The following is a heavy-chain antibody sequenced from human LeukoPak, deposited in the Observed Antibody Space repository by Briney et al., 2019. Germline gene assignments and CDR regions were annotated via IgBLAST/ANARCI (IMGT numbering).Heavy chain of an antibody. CDR2: ISAYSGNT. Sequence: ASVKVSCKASGYTFTSYGITWVRQGPGQGHELMGWISAYSGNTNYAQKVQGRVTMTTDTSTSTAYMELRSLRSDDTAVYYCARDTSAGPDAFDIWGQGTMVTVSS. CDR3: ARDTSAGPDAFDI. CDR1: GYTFTSYG. J-gene: IGHJ3*02. D-gene: IGHD2/OR15-2a*01. V-gene: IGHV1-18*01.